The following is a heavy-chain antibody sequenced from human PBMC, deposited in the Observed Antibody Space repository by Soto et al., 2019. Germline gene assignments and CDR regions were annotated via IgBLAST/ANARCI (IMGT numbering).Heavy chain of an antibody. CDR3: ARGARRSSSWTLEGFDP. Sequence: ASETLSLTCAVYGGSFSGYYWSWIRQPPGKGLEWIGEINHSGSTNYNPSLKSRVTISVDTSKNQFSLKLSSVTAADTAVYYCARGARRSSSWTLEGFDPWGQGTLVTVSS. J-gene: IGHJ5*02. V-gene: IGHV4-34*01. CDR1: GGSFSGYY. CDR2: INHSGST. D-gene: IGHD6-13*01.